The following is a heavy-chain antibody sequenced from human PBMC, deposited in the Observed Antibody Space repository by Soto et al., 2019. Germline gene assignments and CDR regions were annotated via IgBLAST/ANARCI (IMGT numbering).Heavy chain of an antibody. CDR3: ASWYYYASSGYPPYYGMDV. J-gene: IGHJ6*02. D-gene: IGHD3-22*01. CDR2: IIPILGIA. CDR1: GGTFSSYT. Sequence: QVQLVQSGAEVKKPGSSVKVSCKASGGTFSSYTISWVRQAPGQGLEWMGRIIPILGIANYAQKFQGRVTITADKXXSXAXRELSSLRSEDTAVYYCASWYYYASSGYPPYYGMDVWGQGTTVTVSS. V-gene: IGHV1-69*02.